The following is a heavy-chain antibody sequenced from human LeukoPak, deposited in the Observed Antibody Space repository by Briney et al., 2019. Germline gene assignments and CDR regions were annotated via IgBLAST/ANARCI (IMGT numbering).Heavy chain of an antibody. J-gene: IGHJ5*02. CDR1: GYTFTSYD. CDR2: MNPNSGNT. CDR3: ARPYSSSWYWLDP. D-gene: IGHD6-13*01. V-gene: IGHV1-8*01. Sequence: ASVKVSCKASGYTFTSYDINWVRQATGQGLEWMGWMNPNSGNTGYAQKFQGRVTMTRNTSISTAYMELSSLRSEDTAVYYCARPYSSSWYWLDPRGQGTLVTVSS.